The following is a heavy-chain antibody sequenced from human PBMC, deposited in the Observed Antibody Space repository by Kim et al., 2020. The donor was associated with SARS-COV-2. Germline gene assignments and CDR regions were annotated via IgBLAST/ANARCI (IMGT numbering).Heavy chain of an antibody. Sequence: GGSLRLSCAASGFTFSSYEMNWVRQAPGKGLEWVSYISSSGSTIYYADSVKGRFTISRDNAKNSLYLQMNSLRAEDTAVYYCARTHSGYYPLYYYYGMDVWGQGTTVTVSS. J-gene: IGHJ6*02. CDR3: ARTHSGYYPLYYYYGMDV. CDR1: GFTFSSYE. V-gene: IGHV3-48*03. CDR2: ISSSGSTI. D-gene: IGHD3-22*01.